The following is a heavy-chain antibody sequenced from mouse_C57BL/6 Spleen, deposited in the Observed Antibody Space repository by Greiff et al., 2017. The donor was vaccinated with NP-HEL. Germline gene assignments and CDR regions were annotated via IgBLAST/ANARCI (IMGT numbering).Heavy chain of an antibody. CDR1: GYTFTSYW. CDR3: ARNYYGLYYAMDY. J-gene: IGHJ4*01. Sequence: QVQLQQSGAELAKPGASVKLSCKASGYTFTSYWMHWVKQRPGQGLEWIGYINPSSGYTKYNQKFKDKATLTADKSSSTAYMQLSSLTYEDSAVCYCARNYYGLYYAMDYWGQGTSVTVSS. D-gene: IGHD1-2*01. V-gene: IGHV1-7*01. CDR2: INPSSGYT.